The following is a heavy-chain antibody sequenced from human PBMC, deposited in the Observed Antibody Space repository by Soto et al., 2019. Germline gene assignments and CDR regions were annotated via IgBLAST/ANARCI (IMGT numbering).Heavy chain of an antibody. D-gene: IGHD3-10*01. CDR3: TRGPRPISTGTGAY. J-gene: IGHJ4*02. CDR2: VSWNSGNI. V-gene: IGHV3-9*01. Sequence: EVQLVESGGGLVQPGGSLRLSCAASGFTFDDYGMHWVRLGPGKGLEWVSGVSWNSGNIAYADSVRGRFTISRDNVNDTLYLQMNNLRAEDSGLYYCTRGPRPISTGTGAYWGQGTQVTVSS. CDR1: GFTFDDYG.